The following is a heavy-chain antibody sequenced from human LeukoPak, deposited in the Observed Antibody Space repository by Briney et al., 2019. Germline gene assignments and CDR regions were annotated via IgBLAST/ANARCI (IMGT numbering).Heavy chain of an antibody. CDR3: ARLTERFLGFWVGHYGMDV. J-gene: IGHJ6*02. D-gene: IGHD3-3*01. CDR1: GYSLTTYW. V-gene: IGHV5-51*01. CDR2: IYPGDFDT. Sequence: GQSLKISCKGSGYSLTTYWIGWVRQIPGKGLGWMEIIYPGDFDTRYSPSFQGQVTISADKSISTADLQWRSLKASDTAMYYCARLTERFLGFWVGHYGMDVWGQGTTVTVSS.